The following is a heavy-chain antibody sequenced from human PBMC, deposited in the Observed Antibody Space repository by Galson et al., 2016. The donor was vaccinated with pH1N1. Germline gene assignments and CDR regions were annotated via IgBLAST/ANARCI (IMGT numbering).Heavy chain of an antibody. Sequence: SLRLSCAASGFTFRSYGMHWVRQAPGKGLEWVAFIRNEGGSKNYADSAKGRFTISRDNARDTLFLQLTSLRPDDRAVYYCAKGLGTTLYYYFYFMYVWGKGTTVTVSS. D-gene: IGHD1-26*01. CDR2: IRNEGGSK. J-gene: IGHJ6*03. CDR1: GFTFRSYG. V-gene: IGHV3-30*02. CDR3: AKGLGTTLYYYFYFMYV.